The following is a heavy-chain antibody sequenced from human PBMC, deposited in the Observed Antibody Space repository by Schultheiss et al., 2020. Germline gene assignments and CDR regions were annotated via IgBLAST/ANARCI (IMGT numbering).Heavy chain of an antibody. V-gene: IGHV3-48*01. CDR2: ISSSSSTI. CDR3: ARGDYDFWSGYHKLTYYYYGMDV. J-gene: IGHJ6*02. Sequence: GGSLRLSCAAAGFTFSNDAIHWIRQAPGKGLEWVSYISSSSSTIYYADSVKGRFTISRENAKNSLYLQMNSLRAGDTAVYYCARGDYDFWSGYHKLTYYYYGMDVWGQGTTGTGSS. D-gene: IGHD3-3*01. CDR1: GFTFSNDA.